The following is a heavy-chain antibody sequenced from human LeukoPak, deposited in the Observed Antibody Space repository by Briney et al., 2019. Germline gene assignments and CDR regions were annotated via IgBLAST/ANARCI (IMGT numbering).Heavy chain of an antibody. D-gene: IGHD6-13*01. CDR1: GGSISSSSYY. CDR2: IYYSGNT. J-gene: IGHJ4*02. Sequence: SETLSLTCTVSGGSISSSSYYWGWIRQPPGKGLEWIGSIYYSGNTYFNPSPKSRVTLSVDTSKNQFSLKLSSVTAADTAVYYCARGAGSSSSCADYWGQGTLVTVSS. V-gene: IGHV4-39*01. CDR3: ARGAGSSSSCADY.